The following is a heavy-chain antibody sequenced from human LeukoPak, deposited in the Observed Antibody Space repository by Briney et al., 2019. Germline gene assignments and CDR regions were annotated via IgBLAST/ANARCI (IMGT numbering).Heavy chain of an antibody. D-gene: IGHD6-13*01. CDR2: IIPIFGTA. Sequence: SVKVSCKASGGTFISYAISWVRQAPGQGLEWMGGIIPIFGTANYAQKFQGRLTITPDKSTSTAYMELSSLRSEDPAVYYCAREGTHAAGIFDYWGQGTLFTVSS. CDR1: GGTFISYA. J-gene: IGHJ4*02. CDR3: AREGTHAAGIFDY. V-gene: IGHV1-69*06.